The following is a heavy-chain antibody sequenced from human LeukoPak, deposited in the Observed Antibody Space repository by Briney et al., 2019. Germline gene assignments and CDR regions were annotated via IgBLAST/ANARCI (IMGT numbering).Heavy chain of an antibody. Sequence: ASVKVSCKVSGYTLTELSMHWVRQAPGQELEWMGWINPNSGGTNYAQKFQGRVTMTRDTSISTAYMELSRLRSDDTAVYYCARDSAIGVSWGQGTLVTVSS. CDR2: INPNSGGT. V-gene: IGHV1-2*02. J-gene: IGHJ5*02. D-gene: IGHD3-10*01. CDR3: ARDSAIGVS. CDR1: GYTLTELS.